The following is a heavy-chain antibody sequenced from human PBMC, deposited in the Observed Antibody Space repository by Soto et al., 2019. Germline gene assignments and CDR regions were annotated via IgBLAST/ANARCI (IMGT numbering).Heavy chain of an antibody. CDR1: GGSISSYY. D-gene: IGHD3-10*01. J-gene: IGHJ6*03. CDR3: ARGLWFGELLNYYYSYMDV. V-gene: IGHV4-59*08. CDR2: IYYSGST. Sequence: SETLSLTCTVSGGSISSYYWSWIRQPPGKGLEWIGYIYYSGSTNYNPSLKSRVTISVDTSKNQFSLKLSSVTAADTAVYYCARGLWFGELLNYYYSYMDVWGKGTTVTVSS.